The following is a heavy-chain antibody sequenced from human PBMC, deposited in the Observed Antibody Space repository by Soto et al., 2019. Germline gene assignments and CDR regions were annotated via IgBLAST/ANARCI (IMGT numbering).Heavy chain of an antibody. CDR1: GFTFSSYG. Sequence: QVQLVESGGGVVQPGRSLRLSCAASGFTFSSYGMHWVRQAPGKGLEWVAVIWYDGSNKYYADSVKGRFTISRDNSKNTLYQQMNSLRAEDTAVYYCARDGVAIYGLHAFDIWGQGTMVTVSS. CDR3: ARDGVAIYGLHAFDI. V-gene: IGHV3-33*01. CDR2: IWYDGSNK. J-gene: IGHJ3*02. D-gene: IGHD3-3*02.